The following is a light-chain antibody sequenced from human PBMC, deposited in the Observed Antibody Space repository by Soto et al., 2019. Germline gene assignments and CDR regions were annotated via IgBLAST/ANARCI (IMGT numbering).Light chain of an antibody. V-gene: IGKV3-15*01. CDR3: QPYNNWPPT. Sequence: EIVMTQFTATLSASPVERDTVSGSASQSVSSNLAWYQQKPGQAPRLLIYGASTRATGIPARFSGSGSGTEFTLTISSLQSEDFAVYYCQPYNNWPPTFGPATKVDIK. CDR1: QSVSSN. CDR2: GAS. J-gene: IGKJ3*01.